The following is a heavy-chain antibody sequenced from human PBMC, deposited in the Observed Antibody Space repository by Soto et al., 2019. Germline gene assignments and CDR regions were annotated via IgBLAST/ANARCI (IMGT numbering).Heavy chain of an antibody. Sequence: GGSLRLSCAASGFTVSSNYMSWVRQAPGKRLEWVSVTYSGSGTTYYADSVKGRFTISRDNSKNTLYLQMNSLRADDTAVYYCANSRAVVGSYFDYWGQGTLVTVSS. CDR2: TYSGSGTT. CDR3: ANSRAVVGSYFDY. CDR1: GFTVSSNY. J-gene: IGHJ4*02. D-gene: IGHD2-15*01. V-gene: IGHV3-66*01.